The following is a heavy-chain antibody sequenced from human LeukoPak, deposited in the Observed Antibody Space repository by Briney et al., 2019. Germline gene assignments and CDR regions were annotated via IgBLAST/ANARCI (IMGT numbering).Heavy chain of an antibody. CDR1: GGTFSSYS. V-gene: IGHV1-69*05. Sequence: SVKVSCKASGGTFSSYSITWVRQAPGHGLEWMGGIMPLFNTANYAQQFQGRVTITTDGSTSTAYMELSSLRFEDTAMYYCARVDRYHYYLDVWGKGTTVTVSS. CDR2: IMPLFNTA. CDR3: ARVDRYHYYLDV. J-gene: IGHJ6*03.